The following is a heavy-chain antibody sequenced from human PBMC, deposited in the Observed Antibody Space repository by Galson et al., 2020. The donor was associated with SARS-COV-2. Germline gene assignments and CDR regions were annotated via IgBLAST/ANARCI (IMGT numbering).Heavy chain of an antibody. CDR1: GFTFDDYG. V-gene: IGHV3-20*01. J-gene: IGHJ5*02. CDR3: ARVTSIMAAAWGSGFDP. D-gene: IGHD3-16*01. Sequence: GGSLRLSCAASGFTFDDYGMSWVRQAPGKGLEWVSGINWNGGSTGYADSVKGRFTISRDNAKNSLYLQMNSLRAEDTALYHCARVTSIMAAAWGSGFDPWGQGTLVTVSS. CDR2: INWNGGST.